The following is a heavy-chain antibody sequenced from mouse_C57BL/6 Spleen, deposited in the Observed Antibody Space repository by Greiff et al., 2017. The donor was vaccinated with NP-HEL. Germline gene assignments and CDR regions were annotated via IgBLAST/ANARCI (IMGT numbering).Heavy chain of an antibody. J-gene: IGHJ2*01. V-gene: IGHV1-52*01. Sequence: QVQLQQPGAELVRPGSSVKLSCKASGYTFTSYWMYWVKQRPIQGLEWIGNIDPSDSETHYNQKFKDKATLTVDKSSSTVYMQLSSLTSEDSAVYYCARGYYYGSSYFDYWGQGTTLTVSS. CDR2: IDPSDSET. CDR3: ARGYYYGSSYFDY. CDR1: GYTFTSYW. D-gene: IGHD1-1*01.